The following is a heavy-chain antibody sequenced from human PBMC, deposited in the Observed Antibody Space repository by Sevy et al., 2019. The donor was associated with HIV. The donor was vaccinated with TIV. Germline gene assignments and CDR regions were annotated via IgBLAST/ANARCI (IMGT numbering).Heavy chain of an antibody. CDR2: INWNGGST. CDR3: ARAKEGGSWYYFDY. Sequence: GGSLRLSCAASGFTFDDYGMSWVRQAPGKGLEWVAGINWNGGSTGYADSVKGRFTISRDNAKNSLYLQMNSLRAEDTALYHCARAKEGGSWYYFDYWGQGTLVTVSS. D-gene: IGHD6-13*01. V-gene: IGHV3-20*01. J-gene: IGHJ4*02. CDR1: GFTFDDYG.